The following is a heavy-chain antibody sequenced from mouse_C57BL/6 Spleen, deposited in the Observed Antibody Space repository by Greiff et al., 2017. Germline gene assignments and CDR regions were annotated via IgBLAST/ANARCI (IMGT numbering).Heavy chain of an antibody. CDR2: ISSGSSTI. CDR3: ARTHYYGSSYGAMDY. J-gene: IGHJ4*01. CDR1: GFTFSDYG. Sequence: EVQLVESGGGLVKPGGSLKLSCAASGFTFSDYGMHWVRQAPEKGLEWVAYISSGSSTIYYADTVKGRFTISRDNAKNTLFLQMTSPRSEDTAMYYCARTHYYGSSYGAMDYWGQGTSVTVSS. V-gene: IGHV5-17*01. D-gene: IGHD1-1*01.